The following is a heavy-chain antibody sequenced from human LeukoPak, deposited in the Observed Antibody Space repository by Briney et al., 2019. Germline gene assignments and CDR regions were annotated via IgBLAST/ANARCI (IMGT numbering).Heavy chain of an antibody. V-gene: IGHV4-39*01. CDR3: ARQGITMVRGITGDY. CDR2: IYYSGST. D-gene: IGHD3-10*01. CDR1: GGSISSSSYY. Sequence: SETLSLTCTVSGGSISSSSYYWGWIRQPPGKVREWIGSIYYSGSTYYNPSLKSRVTISVDTSKNQFSLKLSSVTAADTAVYYCARQGITMVRGITGDYWGQGTLVTVSS. J-gene: IGHJ4*02.